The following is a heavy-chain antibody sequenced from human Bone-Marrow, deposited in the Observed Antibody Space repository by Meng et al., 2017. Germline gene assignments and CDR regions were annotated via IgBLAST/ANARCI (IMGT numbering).Heavy chain of an antibody. CDR2: IIPIFGTA. V-gene: IGHV1-69*01. D-gene: IGHD1-1*01. J-gene: IGHJ4*02. CDR1: GGNFSSYA. Sequence: GQLGQCGGEVEKPGASVKCSCKASGGNFSSYAISWVRQAPGQGLEWMGGIIPIFGTANYAQKFQGRVTITADESTSTAYMELSSLRSEDTAVYYCARNNWNDVVTPFDYWGQGTLVTVSS. CDR3: ARNNWNDVVTPFDY.